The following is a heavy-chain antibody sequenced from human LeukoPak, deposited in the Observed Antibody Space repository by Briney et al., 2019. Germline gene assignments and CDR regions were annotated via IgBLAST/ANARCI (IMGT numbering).Heavy chain of an antibody. V-gene: IGHV1-24*01. CDR1: GYTLTELS. CDR2: FDPEDGET. J-gene: IGHJ1*01. CDR3: ATWYSSSSPPGYFQH. D-gene: IGHD6-13*01. Sequence: ASVKVSCKVSGYTLTELSMHWVRQAPGKRLEWMGGFDPEDGETIYAQKFQGRVTMTEDTSTDTAYMELSSLRSEDTAVYYCATWYSSSSPPGYFQHWGQGTLVTVSS.